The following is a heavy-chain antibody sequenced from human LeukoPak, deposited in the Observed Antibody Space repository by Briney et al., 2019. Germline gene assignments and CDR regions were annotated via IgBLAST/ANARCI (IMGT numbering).Heavy chain of an antibody. Sequence: GRSLRLSCAASGFTFSSYGMHWVRQAPGKGLEWVAVISYDGSNQYHADSVKGRFTISRDNSKNTLYPQMNSLRAEDTAVYYCAKDRSYGDYYFDYWGQGTLVTVSS. V-gene: IGHV3-30*18. CDR1: GFTFSSYG. J-gene: IGHJ4*02. CDR3: AKDRSYGDYYFDY. CDR2: ISYDGSNQ. D-gene: IGHD4-17*01.